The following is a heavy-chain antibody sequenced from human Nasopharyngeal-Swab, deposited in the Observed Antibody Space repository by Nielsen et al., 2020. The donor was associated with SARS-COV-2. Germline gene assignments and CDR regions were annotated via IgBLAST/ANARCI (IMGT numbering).Heavy chain of an antibody. Sequence: PGKGLEWIGYIYYSGSTNYSPSLKSRVTISVDTSKNQFSLKLSSVTAADTAVYYCARGGGYSYGYWDYWGQGTLVTVSS. CDR2: IYYSGST. J-gene: IGHJ4*02. D-gene: IGHD5-18*01. V-gene: IGHV4-59*13. CDR3: ARGGGYSYGYWDY.